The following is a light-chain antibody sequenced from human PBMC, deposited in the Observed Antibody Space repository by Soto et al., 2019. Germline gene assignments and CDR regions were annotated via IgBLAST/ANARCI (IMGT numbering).Light chain of an antibody. CDR2: DAS. CDR1: QTISRW. Sequence: DIQLTQTPSTLSASVGDEVTITCRASQTISRWLAWYQQKPGRAPKLLIYDASNLESGVPSRFSGSGYGTEFTLSITSLQPDDFATYWCQHYGGLWTFGQGTKVDIK. J-gene: IGKJ1*01. CDR3: QHYGGLWT. V-gene: IGKV1-5*01.